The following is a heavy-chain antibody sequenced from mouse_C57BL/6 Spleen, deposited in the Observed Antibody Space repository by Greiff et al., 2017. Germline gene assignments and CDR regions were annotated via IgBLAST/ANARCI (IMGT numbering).Heavy chain of an antibody. CDR2: ISNLAYSI. CDR3: ARQGAVVARDWYFDV. Sequence: EVMLVESGGGLVQPGGSLKLSCAASGFTFSDYGMAWVRQAPRKGPEWVAFISNLAYSIYYADTVTGRFTISRENAKNTPYLEMSSLRSEDTAMYYCARQGAVVARDWYFDVWGTGTTVTVSS. V-gene: IGHV5-15*01. CDR1: GFTFSDYG. J-gene: IGHJ1*03. D-gene: IGHD1-1*01.